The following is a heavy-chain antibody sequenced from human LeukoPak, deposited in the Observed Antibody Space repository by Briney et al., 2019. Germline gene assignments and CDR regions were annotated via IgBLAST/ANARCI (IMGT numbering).Heavy chain of an antibody. CDR2: IYSGGSR. J-gene: IGHJ4*02. V-gene: IGHV3-66*02. Sequence: GGSLRLSCAASGFTVSSNYMSWVRQAPGKGLEWVSVIYSGGSRYYADSVKGRFTISRDNSKNTLYLQKNSLRAEYTAVYYCARDGDASEFDYWGQGSLVTVSS. CDR1: GFTVSSNY. CDR3: ARDGDASEFDY. D-gene: IGHD7-27*01.